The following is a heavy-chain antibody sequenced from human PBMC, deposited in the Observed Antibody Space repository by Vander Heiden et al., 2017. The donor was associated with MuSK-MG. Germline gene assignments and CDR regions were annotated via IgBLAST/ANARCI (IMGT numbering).Heavy chain of an antibody. CDR3: ARHAGKRAATLVYYYYYYGMDV. CDR2: IYYSGST. CDR1: GGSISSSSYY. V-gene: IGHV4-39*01. J-gene: IGHJ6*02. Sequence: QLQLQESGPGLVKPSETLSLTCTVSGGSISSSSYYWDWIRQPPGKGLEWIGSIYYSGSTYYNPSLKSRVTISVDTSKNQFSLKLSSVTAADTAVYYCARHAGKRAATLVYYYYYYGMDVWGQGTTVTVSS. D-gene: IGHD2-15*01.